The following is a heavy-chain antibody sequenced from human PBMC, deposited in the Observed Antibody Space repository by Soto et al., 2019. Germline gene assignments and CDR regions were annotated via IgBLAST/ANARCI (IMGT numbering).Heavy chain of an antibody. V-gene: IGHV3-23*01. D-gene: IGHD2-21*02. CDR3: ARPGGTFCGGDCSYYYYYAMDV. CDR1: GVTFNSYA. CDR2: ISGSGDNT. J-gene: IGHJ6*02. Sequence: GGSLRLSCAASGVTFNSYAMNWVRQAPGKGLEWVSGISGSGDNTYYADSVKGRFTISRDNSKNTLYLQMNSLRVEDTAVYYCARPGGTFCGGDCSYYYYYAMDVWGQGTTVTVSS.